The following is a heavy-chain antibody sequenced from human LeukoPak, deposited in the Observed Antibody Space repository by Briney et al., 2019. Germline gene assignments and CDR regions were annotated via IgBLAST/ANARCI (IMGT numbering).Heavy chain of an antibody. CDR3: ASGSGSYRTPYYYMDV. J-gene: IGHJ6*03. CDR2: IYSGGST. D-gene: IGHD3-10*01. CDR1: GFTVSSNY. V-gene: IGHV3-53*01. Sequence: PGRSLRLSCVASGFTVSSNYMSWVRQAPGKVLEWVSVIYSGGSTYYADSVKGRFTISRDNSKNTLYLQMNSLRAEDTAVYYCASGSGSYRTPYYYMDVWGTGTTVTVSS.